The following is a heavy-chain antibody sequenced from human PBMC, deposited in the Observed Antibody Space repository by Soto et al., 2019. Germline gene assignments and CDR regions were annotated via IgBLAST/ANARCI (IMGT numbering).Heavy chain of an antibody. Sequence: ASVKVSCKASGGTFSSYAISWVRQAPGQGLEWMGGIIPIFGTANYAQKFQGRVTITADESTSTAYMELSSLRSEDTAAYYCATRYSSSSHNYWGQGTLVTVSS. CDR1: GGTFSSYA. V-gene: IGHV1-69*13. J-gene: IGHJ4*02. D-gene: IGHD6-6*01. CDR3: ATRYSSSSHNY. CDR2: IIPIFGTA.